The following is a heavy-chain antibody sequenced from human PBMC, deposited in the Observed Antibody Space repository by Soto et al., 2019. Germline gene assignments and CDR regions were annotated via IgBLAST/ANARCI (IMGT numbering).Heavy chain of an antibody. CDR3: ANLASGSDSFDI. CDR2: ITPFNGNT. CDR1: GYTFTYRH. V-gene: IGHV1-45*02. J-gene: IGHJ3*02. Sequence: QMQLVQSGAEVKKTGSSVKISCRASGYTFTYRHLHWLRQAPGQALEWMGWITPFNGNTNYAQKFHGSVLLNRVASMSTVYLELRSLRSEDTAMYYCANLASGSDSFDIWGQGTMVTVSS. D-gene: IGHD3-10*01.